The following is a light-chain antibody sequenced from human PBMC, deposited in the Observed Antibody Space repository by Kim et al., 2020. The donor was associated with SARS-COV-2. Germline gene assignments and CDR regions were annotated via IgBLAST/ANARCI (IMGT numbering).Light chain of an antibody. CDR2: KDN. J-gene: IGLJ3*02. CDR3: ATWDVSLNGWV. Sequence: GQWVRNTGTVSSSNGGLHYINWYRHLPGTAQKVFIYKDNQRASGVPNRVSGSRSSTSASLAMSGLQSEDEADDYCATWDVSLNGWVFGGGTQLTVL. CDR1: SSNGGLHY. V-gene: IGLV1-44*01.